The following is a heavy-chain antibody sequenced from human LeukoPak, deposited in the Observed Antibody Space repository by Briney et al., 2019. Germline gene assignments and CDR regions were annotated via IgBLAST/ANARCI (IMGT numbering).Heavy chain of an antibody. V-gene: IGHV3-30*02. CDR3: AKPTGAPTPYDY. Sequence: GGSLRLSCAASGFTFSSYCMHWVRQAPGRGLEWAAFIRYDGSNKYYEDSVKGRFTNSRDNYKNTLYLQVNSLRAEDTGVYYCAKPTGAPTPYDYWGQGTLVTVFS. CDR1: GFTFSSYC. J-gene: IGHJ4*02. CDR2: IRYDGSNK. D-gene: IGHD1-14*01.